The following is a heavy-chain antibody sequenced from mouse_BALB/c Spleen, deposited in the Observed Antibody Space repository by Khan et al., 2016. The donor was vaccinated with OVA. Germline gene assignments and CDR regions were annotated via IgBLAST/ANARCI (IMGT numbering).Heavy chain of an antibody. CDR3: ARSDYGSFCY. CDR2: IFPNDGGT. Sequence: VQLQQSGPELVKPGASVKISCKASGYTFTDYSMDWMRQSHGKSLAWIGYIFPNDGGTTYNQKFKTKATLTVDTSSSTAYMEIRSLTSEDSEVYYCARSDYGSFCYWGQGTLVTVAA. V-gene: IGHV1S29*02. J-gene: IGHJ3*02. CDR1: GYTFTDYS. D-gene: IGHD1-2*01.